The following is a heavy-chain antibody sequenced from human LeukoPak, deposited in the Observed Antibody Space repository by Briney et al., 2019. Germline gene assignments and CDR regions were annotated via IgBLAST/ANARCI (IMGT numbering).Heavy chain of an antibody. V-gene: IGHV3-30*04. CDR1: GFTFSSYA. CDR2: ISYDGSNK. J-gene: IGHJ4*02. Sequence: PGRSLRPSCAASGFTFSSYAMHWVRQAPGKGLEWVAVISYDGSNKYYADSVKGRFTISRDNSKNTLYLQMNSLRAEDTAVYYCAREEDIVATIRSLGFDYWGQGTLVTVSS. CDR3: AREEDIVATIRSLGFDY. D-gene: IGHD5-12*01.